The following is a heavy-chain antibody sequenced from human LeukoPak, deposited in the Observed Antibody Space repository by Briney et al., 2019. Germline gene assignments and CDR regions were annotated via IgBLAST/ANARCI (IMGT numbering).Heavy chain of an antibody. V-gene: IGHV4-38-2*02. J-gene: IGHJ4*02. D-gene: IGHD4-17*01. CDR2: IYHSGST. CDR1: GYSISSGYY. CDR3: ARVFGDYDYGDYAGVSYFDY. Sequence: SETLSLTCTVSGYSISSGYYWGWIRQPPGKGLEWIGSIYHSGSTYYNPSLKSRVTISVDTSKNQFSLKLSSVTAADTAVYYCARVFGDYDYGDYAGVSYFDYWGQGTLVTVSS.